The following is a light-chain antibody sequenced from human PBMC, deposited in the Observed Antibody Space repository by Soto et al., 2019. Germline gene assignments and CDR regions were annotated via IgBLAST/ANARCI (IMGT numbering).Light chain of an antibody. CDR1: QSIRNY. CDR3: HQTYITPLT. Sequence: DIQMTQSPSSLSASIGDRVTITCRASQSIRNYLNWYQQRPGKAPKLLIHAASSLQPGVPSRFSGSGSGTDFTLTITSLQPEDFATYYCHQTYITPLTFGGGSKVEIK. V-gene: IGKV1-39*01. J-gene: IGKJ4*01. CDR2: AAS.